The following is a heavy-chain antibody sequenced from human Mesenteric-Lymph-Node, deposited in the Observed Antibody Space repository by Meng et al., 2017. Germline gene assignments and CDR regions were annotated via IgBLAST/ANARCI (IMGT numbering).Heavy chain of an antibody. D-gene: IGHD2-21*02. V-gene: IGHV3-33*01. CDR2: IWYDGSNK. J-gene: IGHJ4*02. CDR1: GFTFSSYG. CDR3: ARDGISAYCGGDCYPGVLDY. Sequence: GGSLRLSCAASGFTFSSYGMHWVRQAPGKGLEWVAVIWYDGSNKYYADSVKGRFTISRDNSKNTLHLQMNSLRAEDTAVYYCARDGISAYCGGDCYPGVLDYWGQGTLVTVSS.